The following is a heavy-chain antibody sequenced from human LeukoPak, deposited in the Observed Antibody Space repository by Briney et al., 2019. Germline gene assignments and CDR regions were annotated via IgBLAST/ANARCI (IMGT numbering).Heavy chain of an antibody. D-gene: IGHD4-23*01. CDR2: VFYSGST. Sequence: SETLSLTCTVSGGSISSYYWSWIRQPPGKGLEWIGYVFYSGSTNYNPSLKSRVNISVDTSKNQFSLKLTSVTAADTAVYYCARDGYGGNSYFDYWGQGTLVTVSS. CDR1: GGSISSYY. J-gene: IGHJ4*02. CDR3: ARDGYGGNSYFDY. V-gene: IGHV4-59*12.